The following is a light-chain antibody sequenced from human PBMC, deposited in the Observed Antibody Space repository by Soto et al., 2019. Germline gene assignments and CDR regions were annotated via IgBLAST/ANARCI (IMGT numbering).Light chain of an antibody. CDR3: SSYTSSSTLLLV. CDR2: DVS. V-gene: IGLV2-14*01. CDR1: SSDVGGYNY. J-gene: IGLJ1*01. Sequence: ALTQSASVSGSPGQSITISCTGTSSDVGGYNYVSWYQQHPGKAPKLMIYDVSNRPSGVSNRFSGSKSGNTASLTISGLQAEDEADYHCSSYTSSSTLLLVFGTGTKVTVL.